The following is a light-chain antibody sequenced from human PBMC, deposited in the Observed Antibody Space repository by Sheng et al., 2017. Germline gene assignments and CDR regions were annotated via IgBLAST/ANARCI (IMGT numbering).Light chain of an antibody. Sequence: SQMTQFPSTLSASVGDRVTITCRASQSIGTWLAWYQQKPGKAPKLLIYEASSLESGVPSRFNGSGSGTDFTLTISSLQPEDFATYYCQQANSVPHTFGQGTKLEIK. CDR3: QQANSVPHT. CDR2: EAS. CDR1: QSIGTW. J-gene: IGKJ2*01. V-gene: IGKV1-5*03.